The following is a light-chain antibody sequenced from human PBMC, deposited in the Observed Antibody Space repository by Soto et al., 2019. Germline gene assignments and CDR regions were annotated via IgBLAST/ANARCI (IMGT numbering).Light chain of an antibody. V-gene: IGLV2-14*03. CDR2: GVS. CDR3: SSYISSSTPYV. CDR1: SSDIGGYNF. Sequence: QSVLTQPASVSGSPGQSITISCTGTSSDIGGYNFVSWYQHHPGKAPKLMIFGVSDRPSGVSDRFSGSESGNTASLTISGLQAEDEADYYCSSYISSSTPYVFGTGTKLTVL. J-gene: IGLJ1*01.